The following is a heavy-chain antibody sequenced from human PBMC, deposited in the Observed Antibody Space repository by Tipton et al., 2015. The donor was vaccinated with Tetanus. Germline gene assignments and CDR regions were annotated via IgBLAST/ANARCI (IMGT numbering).Heavy chain of an antibody. Sequence: TLSLTCTVSGGSLSSGTYYWDWIRQPPGKGLEWIGNIYYNGNTLQNPSLKSRVTLSLDKSKNQFSLKLRSVTAADTAVYYCARSADNWFDPWGQGTLVTVSS. CDR1: GGSLSSGTYY. CDR3: ARSADNWFDP. J-gene: IGHJ5*02. CDR2: IYYNGNT. V-gene: IGHV4-39*01.